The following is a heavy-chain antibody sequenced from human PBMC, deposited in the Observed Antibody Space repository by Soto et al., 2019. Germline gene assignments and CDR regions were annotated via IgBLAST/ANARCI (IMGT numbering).Heavy chain of an antibody. D-gene: IGHD1-1*01. CDR2: IYWDDDK. J-gene: IGHJ4*02. CDR1: GFSLSTSGVG. CDR3: THRAGLQGNWNGGYFDS. V-gene: IGHV2-5*02. Sequence: QITLKESGPTRVKPTQTLTLTCSFSGFSLSTSGVGVGWIRQPPGKALEWLAVIYWDDDKRYSPSLKSRLTITKDTSNNQVALTMSNMDPVDTATYYCTHRAGLQGNWNGGYFDSWGQGTLVTVSS.